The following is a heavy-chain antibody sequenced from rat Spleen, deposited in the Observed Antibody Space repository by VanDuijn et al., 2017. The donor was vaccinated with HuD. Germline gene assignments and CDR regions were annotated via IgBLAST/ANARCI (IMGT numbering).Heavy chain of an antibody. J-gene: IGHJ4*01. CDR3: ARQGGYYSGDYSMDV. CDR1: GFTFSNYY. Sequence: EVQLVESGGGLVQPGRSMKLSCAASGFTFSNYYMAWVRQAPTKGLEWVASITTSGDNTYYRDSVKGRFTISRDNTKTTLYLQMDSLRSEDTATYYCARQGGYYSGDYSMDVWGQGASVTVSS. V-gene: IGHV5-25*01. D-gene: IGHD1-1*01. CDR2: ITTSGDNT.